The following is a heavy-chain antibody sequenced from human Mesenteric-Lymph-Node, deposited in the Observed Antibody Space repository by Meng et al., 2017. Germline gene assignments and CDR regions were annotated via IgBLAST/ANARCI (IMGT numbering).Heavy chain of an antibody. D-gene: IGHD4-17*01. Sequence: QVQPQEGAAGLLKPSETLSLTCAVYGGSFSGYYWSWIRQPPGKGLEWIGEINHSGSTNYNPSLKSRVTISVDTSKNQFSLKLSSVTAADTAVYYCTSTDSGDYPTFWLDPWGQGTLVTVSS. J-gene: IGHJ5*02. CDR2: INHSGST. CDR1: GGSFSGYY. V-gene: IGHV4-34*01. CDR3: TSTDSGDYPTFWLDP.